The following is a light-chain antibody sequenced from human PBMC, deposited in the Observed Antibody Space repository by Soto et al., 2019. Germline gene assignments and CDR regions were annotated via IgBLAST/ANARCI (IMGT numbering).Light chain of an antibody. CDR2: STS. CDR1: TGAVTSGYY. Sequence: QAVVTQEPSLTVSPGGTVTLTCASSTGAVTSGYYPNWFQQKPGQPPKPLIYSTSNRHSWTPARFSGSLLGGKAALTLSGVQPEDEAEYYCLLDYGGYVFGTGTQLTVL. J-gene: IGLJ1*01. CDR3: LLDYGGYV. V-gene: IGLV7-43*01.